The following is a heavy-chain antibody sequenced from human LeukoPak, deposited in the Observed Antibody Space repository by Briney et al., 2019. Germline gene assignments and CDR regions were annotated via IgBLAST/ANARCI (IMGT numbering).Heavy chain of an antibody. Sequence: GGSLRLSCAASGFTFSSYAMSWVRQAPGKGLEWVSAISGSGGSTYYADSVKGRFTISRDNSKNTLYLQMNSLRAEDTAVYYCAKSAPARHGRPYYFDYWGQGTLVTVSS. V-gene: IGHV3-23*01. CDR2: ISGSGGST. J-gene: IGHJ4*02. CDR1: GFTFSSYA. CDR3: AKSAPARHGRPYYFDY. D-gene: IGHD5-24*01.